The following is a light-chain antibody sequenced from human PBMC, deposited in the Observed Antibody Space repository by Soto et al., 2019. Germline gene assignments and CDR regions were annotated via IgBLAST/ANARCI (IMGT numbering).Light chain of an antibody. J-gene: IGKJ1*01. Sequence: EIVLTQSPDTLSSSPGERATLSCTPSQSVSSNYFAWYQQKSGQAPRLLIYGASSTASGIPARFSGRASGTAFILTISRLEPEDFALYYYQQYGTSPLSFGQGTKVEVK. CDR3: QQYGTSPLS. CDR1: QSVSSNY. CDR2: GAS. V-gene: IGKV3-20*01.